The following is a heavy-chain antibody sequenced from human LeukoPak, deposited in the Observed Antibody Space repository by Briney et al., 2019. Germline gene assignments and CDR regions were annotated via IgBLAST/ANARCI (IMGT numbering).Heavy chain of an antibody. CDR1: GGSISSYY. Sequence: NASETLSLTCTVSGGSISSYYWSWIRQPPGKGLEWIGYIYYSGSTNYNPSLKSRVTISVDTSKNQFSLKLGSVTAADTAVYYCTRGSIAYYYMDVWGKGTTVTISS. CDR3: TRGSIAYYYMDV. V-gene: IGHV4-59*01. J-gene: IGHJ6*03. CDR2: IYYSGST. D-gene: IGHD3-22*01.